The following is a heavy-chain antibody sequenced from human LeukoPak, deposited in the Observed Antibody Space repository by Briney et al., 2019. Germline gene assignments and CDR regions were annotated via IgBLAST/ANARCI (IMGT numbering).Heavy chain of an antibody. D-gene: IGHD3-3*01. Sequence: NHGESLKISCKGSGYTFSSYWIGWVRQMPGKGLEWMGIIYPGDSDTRYSPSLQGQVTISVDTSIGTAYLQWSSLKASDTALYYCARQNDFRLDYWGQGTLVTVSS. CDR2: IYPGDSDT. CDR1: GYTFSSYW. V-gene: IGHV5-51*01. J-gene: IGHJ4*02. CDR3: ARQNDFRLDY.